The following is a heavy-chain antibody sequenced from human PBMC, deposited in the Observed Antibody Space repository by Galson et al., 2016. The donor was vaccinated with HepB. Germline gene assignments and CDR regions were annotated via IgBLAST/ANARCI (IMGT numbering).Heavy chain of an antibody. CDR3: AREATADCGGGCYRAFDY. J-gene: IGHJ4*02. D-gene: IGHD2-21*02. CDR2: VNANTGNT. Sequence: SVKVSCKASGYTFTSYDINWVRQATGQGLEWMGWVNANTGNTGYALKFQGRVTMTRNTAKSTAYMELSSLRSEDTAVYYCAREATADCGGGCYRAFDYWGQGTLVPVSS. CDR1: GYTFTSYD. V-gene: IGHV1-8*01.